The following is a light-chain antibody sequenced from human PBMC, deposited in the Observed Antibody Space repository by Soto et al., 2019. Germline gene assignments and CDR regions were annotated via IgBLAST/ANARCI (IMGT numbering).Light chain of an antibody. CDR1: QSVSSN. V-gene: IGKV3-15*01. CDR2: GAS. J-gene: IGKJ1*01. CDR3: QHYNNWTPVT. Sequence: EIVMTQSRATLSVSPGGRATLCCRASQSVSSNLAWHQQKLGQAPRLLIYGASTRATGIPASFSGSGSGTEFPLTISSLHSEDFAVYYCQHYNNWTPVTFGQGTKVDI.